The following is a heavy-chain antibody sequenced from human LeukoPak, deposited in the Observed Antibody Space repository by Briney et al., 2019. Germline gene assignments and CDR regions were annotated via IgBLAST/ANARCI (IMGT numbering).Heavy chain of an antibody. CDR2: IYTSGST. J-gene: IGHJ2*01. CDR1: GGAISSYY. V-gene: IGHV4-4*07. CDR3: ARILTGHYWDL. Sequence: SETLSLTCTASGGAISSYYWSCIRQPAGKRLEWIGRIYTSGSTNYNPSLKSRVHMSVGTSKNQFSLKLSSVTAADTAVYYCARILTGHYWDLWGRGTLVTVSS. D-gene: IGHD3-9*01.